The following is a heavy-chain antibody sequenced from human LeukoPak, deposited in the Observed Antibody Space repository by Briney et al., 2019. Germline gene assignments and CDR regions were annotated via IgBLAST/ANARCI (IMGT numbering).Heavy chain of an antibody. J-gene: IGHJ4*02. D-gene: IGHD2-15*01. Sequence: GGSLRLSCAASGFTFSSSAMSWFRQAPGKGLEWVSAISNNGGYTYYADSVQGRFTISRDNSKSTLCLQMNSLRAEDTAVYYCAKQLGYCSDGSCYFPYWGQGTLVTVSS. V-gene: IGHV3-23*01. CDR3: AKQLGYCSDGSCYFPY. CDR2: ISNNGGYT. CDR1: GFTFSSSA.